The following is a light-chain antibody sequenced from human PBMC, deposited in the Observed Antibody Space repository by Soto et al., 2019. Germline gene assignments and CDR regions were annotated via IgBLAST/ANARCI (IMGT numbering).Light chain of an antibody. J-gene: IGKJ1*01. V-gene: IGKV1-5*01. CDR2: DAS. Sequence: DIQMTQSPSTLSASVGDRVTITYRASQSISRWLAWHQQKPGKAPRLLIYDASNLQRGVPSRFSGSGSGTEFTLTITSLQPEDFATYYCQQYNDYSGMFGQGTKV. CDR1: QSISRW. CDR3: QQYNDYSGM.